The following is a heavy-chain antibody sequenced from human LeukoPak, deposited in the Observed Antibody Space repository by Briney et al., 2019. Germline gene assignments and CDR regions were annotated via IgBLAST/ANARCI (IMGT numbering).Heavy chain of an antibody. CDR3: ATDIAAAGPNAFDY. V-gene: IGHV1-18*01. CDR1: GYTFTSYG. CDR2: ISAYNGNT. Sequence: ASVKVSCKASGYTFTSYGISWVPQAPGQGLEWMGWISAYNGNTNYAQKPQGRVTMTTDTSTSTAYMELRSLRSDDTAVYYCATDIAAAGPNAFDYWGQGTLVTVSS. D-gene: IGHD6-13*01. J-gene: IGHJ4*02.